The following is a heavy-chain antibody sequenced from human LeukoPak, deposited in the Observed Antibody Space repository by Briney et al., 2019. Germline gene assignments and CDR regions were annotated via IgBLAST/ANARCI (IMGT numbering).Heavy chain of an antibody. J-gene: IGHJ5*02. CDR2: INPNSGGT. V-gene: IGHV1-2*02. Sequence: ASVKVSCKASGYTFTGYYMHWVRQAPGQGLEWMGWINPNSGGTNYAQKFQDRVTMTRDTSISTAYMELSRLRSDDTAVYYCARGGSTVTTRYNWFDPWGQGTLVTVSS. CDR1: GYTFTGYY. D-gene: IGHD4-17*01. CDR3: ARGGSTVTTRYNWFDP.